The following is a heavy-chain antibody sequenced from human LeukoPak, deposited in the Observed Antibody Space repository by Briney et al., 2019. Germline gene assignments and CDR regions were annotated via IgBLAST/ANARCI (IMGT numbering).Heavy chain of an antibody. Sequence: GASVKVSCKASGYTFTGYYMHWVRQAPGQGLEWMGWINPNSGGTNYAQKFQGRVTMTRDTSISTAYMELSRLRPDDTAVYYCARQGAGYDILTGYYPSYYFDYWGQGTLVTVSS. J-gene: IGHJ4*02. CDR2: INPNSGGT. V-gene: IGHV1-2*02. CDR1: GYTFTGYY. CDR3: ARQGAGYDILTGYYPSYYFDY. D-gene: IGHD3-9*01.